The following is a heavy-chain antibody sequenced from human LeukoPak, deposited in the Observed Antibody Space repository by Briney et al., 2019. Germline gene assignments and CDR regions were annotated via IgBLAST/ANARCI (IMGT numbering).Heavy chain of an antibody. D-gene: IGHD2-2*02. Sequence: ASVKVSCKASGYTFTSYGISWVRQAPGQGLEWMGWINTNTGNPTYAQGFTGRFVFSLDTSVSTAYLQISSLKAEDTAEYYCARAYAYCSSTSCYTGIWTFYGMDVWGQGTTVTVSS. V-gene: IGHV7-4-1*02. CDR2: INTNTGNP. CDR3: ARAYAYCSSTSCYTGIWTFYGMDV. CDR1: GYTFTSYG. J-gene: IGHJ6*02.